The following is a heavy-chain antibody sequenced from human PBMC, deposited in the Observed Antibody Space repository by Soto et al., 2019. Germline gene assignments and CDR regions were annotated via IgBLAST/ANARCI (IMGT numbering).Heavy chain of an antibody. J-gene: IGHJ4*02. CDR3: ARDREWGDFWSGYPPHRVLDY. CDR2: ISYDGSNK. D-gene: IGHD3-3*01. CDR1: GFTFSSYA. V-gene: IGHV3-30-3*01. Sequence: GGSLRLSCAASGFTFSSYAMHWVRQAPGKGLEWVAVISYDGSNKYYADSVKGRFTISRDNSKNTMYLQMNSLRAEDTAVYYWARDREWGDFWSGYPPHRVLDYWGQGTLVTVSS.